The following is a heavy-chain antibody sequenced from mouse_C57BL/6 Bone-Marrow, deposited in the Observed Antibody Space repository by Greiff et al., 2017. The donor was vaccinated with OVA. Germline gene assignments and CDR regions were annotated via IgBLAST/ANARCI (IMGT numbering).Heavy chain of an antibody. Sequence: VLLVESGAELARPGASVKLSCKASGYTFTSYGISWVKQRTGQGLEWIGEIYPRSGNTYYNEKFKGKATLTADKSSSTAYMELRSLTSEDSAVYFCARIYYCGSSYYYFGCWGQGATVTVSS. CDR3: ARIYYCGSSYYYFGC. V-gene: IGHV1-81*01. D-gene: IGHD1-1*01. J-gene: IGHJ2*01. CDR2: IYPRSGNT. CDR1: GYTFTSYG.